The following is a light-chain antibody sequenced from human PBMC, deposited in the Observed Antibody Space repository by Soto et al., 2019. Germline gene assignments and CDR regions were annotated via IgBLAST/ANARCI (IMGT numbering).Light chain of an antibody. CDR3: QQGHSTPYT. V-gene: IGKV1-39*01. CDR1: QNIRTY. J-gene: IGKJ2*01. Sequence: DIQMTQSPYSLSASVGDSVIITCRASQNIRTYLNWYQQKPGRAPKLLIHSTSALPSGVPSRFSGSGSGTEFTLTMSGLQTEDFATYYCQQGHSTPYTFGQGTKVDIK. CDR2: STS.